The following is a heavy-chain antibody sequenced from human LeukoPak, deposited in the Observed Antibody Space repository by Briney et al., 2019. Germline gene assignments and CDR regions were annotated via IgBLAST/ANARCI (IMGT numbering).Heavy chain of an antibody. CDR1: GGSFSGYY. CDR2: INHSGST. Sequence: SETLSLTCAVYGGSFSGYYWSWIRQPPGKGLEWIGEINHSGSTNYNPSLKSRVTISVDTSKNQFSLKLSSVTAADTAVYYCARDKVGATNYYYYGMDVWGQGTTVTVSS. J-gene: IGHJ6*02. V-gene: IGHV4-34*01. CDR3: ARDKVGATNYYYYGMDV. D-gene: IGHD1-26*01.